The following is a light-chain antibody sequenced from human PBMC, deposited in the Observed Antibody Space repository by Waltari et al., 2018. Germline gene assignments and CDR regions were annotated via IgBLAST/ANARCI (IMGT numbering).Light chain of an antibody. J-gene: IGKJ4*01. CDR3: QQRSIWPPLT. V-gene: IGKV3-11*01. Sequence: EIVLTQSPATLSLSPGDRATLSCRASQSVSRYLAWYQQKPGQAPRLLIYDASNRATGIPARFSGSGSGTDFTLTISSLEPEDSAVCYCQQRSIWPPLTFGGGTKVEIK. CDR2: DAS. CDR1: QSVSRY.